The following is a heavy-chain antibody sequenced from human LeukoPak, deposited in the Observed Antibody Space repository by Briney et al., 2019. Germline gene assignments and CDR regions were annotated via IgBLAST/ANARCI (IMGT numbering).Heavy chain of an antibody. Sequence: SETLSLTCTVSGDSISSYYWSWIRQPPGKGLEWIGYVYYSGSTHCNPSLKSRLTMSADTSKNQFSLKLSSVTTADTAVYYCARTEYYFDHWGQGTLVTVSS. J-gene: IGHJ4*02. V-gene: IGHV4-59*01. CDR1: GDSISSYY. CDR2: VYYSGST. D-gene: IGHD3-10*01. CDR3: ARTEYYFDH.